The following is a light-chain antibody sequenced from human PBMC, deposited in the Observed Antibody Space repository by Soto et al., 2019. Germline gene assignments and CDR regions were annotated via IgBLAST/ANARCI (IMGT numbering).Light chain of an antibody. Sequence: FTRSPVTLSFSPVEIATLSCRASQGVSSILAWWQPRPRQAPRLLVSGASSRATGITDRLCGSGSGTDFSLTISRLEPEDFAVYYCQQYGSSPPAWTFGQGTKVDIK. CDR2: GAS. J-gene: IGKJ1*01. V-gene: IGKV3-20*01. CDR3: QQYGSSPPAWT. CDR1: QGVSSI.